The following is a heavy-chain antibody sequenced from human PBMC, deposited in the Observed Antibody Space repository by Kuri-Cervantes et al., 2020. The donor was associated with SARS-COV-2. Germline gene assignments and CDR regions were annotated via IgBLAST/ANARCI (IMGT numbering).Heavy chain of an antibody. V-gene: IGHV1-69*06. D-gene: IGHD5-18*01. J-gene: IGHJ4*02. CDR2: SIPIFGTA. CDR3: ARGPWSGSWIQLWFFDY. Sequence: SVKVSCKASGGSFSSYAISWVRQAPGQGLEWMGGSIPIFGTANYAQKFQGRVTITADKSTSTAYMELSSLRSEDTAVYYCARGPWSGSWIQLWFFDYWGQGTLVTVSS. CDR1: GGSFSSYA.